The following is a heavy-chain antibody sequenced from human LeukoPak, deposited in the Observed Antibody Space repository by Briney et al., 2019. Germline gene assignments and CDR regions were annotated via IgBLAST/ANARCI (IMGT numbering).Heavy chain of an antibody. CDR2: VDPEDGET. CDR3: ATLYCSSTSCYLDY. CDR1: GYTFTDYY. J-gene: IGHJ4*02. D-gene: IGHD2-2*01. V-gene: IGHV1-69-2*01. Sequence: ASVKVSCKASGYTFTDYYMHWVQQAPGKGLEWMGRVDPEDGETIYAEKFQGRVTITADTSTDTAYMELSSLRSEDTAVYYCATLYCSSTSCYLDYWGQGTLVTVSS.